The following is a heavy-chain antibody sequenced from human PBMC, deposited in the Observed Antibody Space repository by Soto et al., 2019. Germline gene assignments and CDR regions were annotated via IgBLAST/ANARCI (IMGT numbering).Heavy chain of an antibody. D-gene: IGHD3-16*01. V-gene: IGHV3-74*01. J-gene: IGHJ1*01. CDR1: GFAFGTYW. CDR2: INSDGTST. CDR3: ARVCAQIHGTFGGLNFF. Sequence: GESLRLSCKASGFAFGTYWMHLVRQALGKGLVWVSRINSDGTSTSYADSVKGRFTISRDNAKNTLYLQMNSLRAEDTAVYYCARVCAQIHGTFGGLNFFWGQGALVTGSA.